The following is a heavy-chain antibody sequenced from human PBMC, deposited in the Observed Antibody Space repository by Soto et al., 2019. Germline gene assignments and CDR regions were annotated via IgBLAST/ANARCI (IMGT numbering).Heavy chain of an antibody. CDR3: ERTSVNWGSRGLIDQ. Sequence: QITLKESGPTLVKPTQTLTLTCAFSGFSLSTTGVGVGWIRQPPGKALEWLAFIYWDDDERYRPSLKSRLTITKDTAKTQVVLTMANMDPVDTATYYCERTSVNWGSRGLIDQWGQGTLVTVSS. D-gene: IGHD7-27*01. V-gene: IGHV2-5*02. CDR2: IYWDDDE. J-gene: IGHJ4*02. CDR1: GFSLSTTGVG.